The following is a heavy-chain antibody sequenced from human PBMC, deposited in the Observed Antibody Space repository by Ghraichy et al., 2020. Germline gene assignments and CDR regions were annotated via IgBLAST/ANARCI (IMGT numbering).Heavy chain of an antibody. J-gene: IGHJ3*02. Sequence: SETLSLTCTVSGGSISSSSHYWGWIRQPPGKGLEWIGSIYYSGSTHYNPSLKSRVTISVDTSKNQFSLKLSSVTAADTAVYYCARPAYSSGLDACDIWGQGTMVTVSS. D-gene: IGHD6-19*01. CDR2: IYYSGST. V-gene: IGHV4-39*01. CDR3: ARPAYSSGLDACDI. CDR1: GGSISSSSHY.